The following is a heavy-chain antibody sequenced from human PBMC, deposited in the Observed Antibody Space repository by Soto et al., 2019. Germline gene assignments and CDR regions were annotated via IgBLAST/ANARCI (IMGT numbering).Heavy chain of an antibody. Sequence: SETLSLTCNVADDSLSTYYWSWIRQPAGKGLEWIGRIYASGSTNYNPSLKGRVSMSVDTSKKQFSLKMISVTAADTAMYYCARSAIPRGGWFRPWGQGVLVTVSS. CDR2: IYASGST. D-gene: IGHD2-15*01. V-gene: IGHV4-4*07. CDR1: DDSLSTYY. CDR3: ARSAIPRGGWFRP. J-gene: IGHJ5*02.